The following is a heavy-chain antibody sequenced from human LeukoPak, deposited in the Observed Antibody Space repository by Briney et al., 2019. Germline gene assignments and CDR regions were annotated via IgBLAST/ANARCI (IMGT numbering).Heavy chain of an antibody. CDR1: GYTFSAYD. D-gene: IGHD3-22*01. J-gene: IGHJ4*02. CDR3: ARVSQTPAYHTSGYYYHGY. V-gene: IGHV1-8*01. CDR2: MNPNSGNT. Sequence: GASVKVSYKASGYTFSAYDINWVRQATGHGLEWMGWMNPNSGNTGFAQKFQGRVTMTRDTSINTAYMELSNLRSEDTAVYYCARVSQTPAYHTSGYYYHGYWGQGTRVTVSS.